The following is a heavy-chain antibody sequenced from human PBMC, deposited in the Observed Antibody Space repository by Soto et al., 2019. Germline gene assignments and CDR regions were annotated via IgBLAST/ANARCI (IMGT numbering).Heavy chain of an antibody. J-gene: IGHJ3*02. CDR1: GYIITSYL. D-gene: IGHD2-15*01. Sequence: PGESLKISCTCAGYIITSYLIGWLRHMGRKVLEWMGIIYPGDSDTRYRPSFQGQVTISADKSISTAYLQWSSLKASDTAMYYCAGHDLLVVVADTGAFDIWGQGTMVTVSS. V-gene: IGHV5-51*01. CDR2: IYPGDSDT. CDR3: AGHDLLVVVADTGAFDI.